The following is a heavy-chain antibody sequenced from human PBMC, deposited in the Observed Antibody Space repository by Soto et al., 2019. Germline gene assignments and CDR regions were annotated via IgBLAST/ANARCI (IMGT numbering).Heavy chain of an antibody. V-gene: IGHV2-5*04. Sequence: QITLKESGPTLVEPTQTLTLTCTFSGFSLITTGSGVAWLRQPPGKALEWLALIYWDNDKRYSPSLKSRLTITKDTSKIQGVLTMTNMVPVDTGTYYCVYLMTEVNSFGMDVWGQGTAVTVSS. CDR2: IYWDNDK. D-gene: IGHD3-16*01. CDR3: VYLMTEVNSFGMDV. CDR1: GFSLITTGSG. J-gene: IGHJ6*02.